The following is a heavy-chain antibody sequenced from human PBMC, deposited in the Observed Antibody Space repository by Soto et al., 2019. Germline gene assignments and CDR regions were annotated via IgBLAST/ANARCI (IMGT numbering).Heavy chain of an antibody. CDR3: ARQIYGSDTGPNFQYYFDS. Sequence: GESLKISCKGSGYSFAGYWITWVRQKPGKGLEWMGRIDPSDSQTYYSPSFRGHVTISVTKSITTVFLQWSSLRASDTAMYYCARQIYGSDTGPNFQYYFDSWGQGIPVTVSS. CDR1: GYSFAGYW. D-gene: IGHD5-18*01. J-gene: IGHJ4*02. V-gene: IGHV5-10-1*01. CDR2: IDPSDSQT.